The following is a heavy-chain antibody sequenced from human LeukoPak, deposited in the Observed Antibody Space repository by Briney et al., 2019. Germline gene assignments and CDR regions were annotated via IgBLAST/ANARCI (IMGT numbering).Heavy chain of an antibody. D-gene: IGHD3-22*01. Sequence: GESLKISCKGSGYSFTSYWIGWVRQMPGKGLEWMGIIYPGDSDTRYSPSFQGQVTISADKSISTAYLQWSSLKASDTAMCYCARPYYYDSSGHGYYFDYWGQGTLVTVSS. CDR1: GYSFTSYW. V-gene: IGHV5-51*01. J-gene: IGHJ4*02. CDR2: IYPGDSDT. CDR3: ARPYYYDSSGHGYYFDY.